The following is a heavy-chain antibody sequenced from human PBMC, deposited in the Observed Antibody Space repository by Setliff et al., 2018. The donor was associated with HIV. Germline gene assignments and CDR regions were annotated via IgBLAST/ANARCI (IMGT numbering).Heavy chain of an antibody. CDR2: IYYTGRT. CDR3: ARGAKWGDFLNYFDF. Sequence: PSETLSLTCTVSGDSISNGRIFWSWIRQRPGKGLEWIGFIYYTGRTSFNPSLGSRLSLSLDTSENQFSLRLTSVTAADTAVYYCARGAKWGDFLNYFDFWGRGTLVTVSS. D-gene: IGHD1-26*01. J-gene: IGHJ4*02. V-gene: IGHV4-31*03. CDR1: GDSISNGRIF.